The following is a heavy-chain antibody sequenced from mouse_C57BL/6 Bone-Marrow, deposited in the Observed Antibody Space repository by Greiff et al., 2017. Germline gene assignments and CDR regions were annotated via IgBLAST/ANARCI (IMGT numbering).Heavy chain of an antibody. CDR1: GYTFTSYW. V-gene: IGHV1-64*01. J-gene: IGHJ2*01. D-gene: IGHD1-1*01. CDR3: ARGGDCGSSRSWGNY. Sequence: VQLQQPGAELVKPGASVKLSCKASGYTFTSYWMHWVKQRPGQGLAWIGMIHPNSGSTNYNEKFKSKATLTVDKSSSTAYMQLSSLTSEDSAVYYCARGGDCGSSRSWGNYWGQGTTLTVSS. CDR2: IHPNSGST.